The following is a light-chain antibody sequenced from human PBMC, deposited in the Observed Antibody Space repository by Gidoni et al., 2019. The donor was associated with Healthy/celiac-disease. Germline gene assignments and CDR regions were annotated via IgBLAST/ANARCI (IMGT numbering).Light chain of an antibody. Sequence: SYELTQPPSVSVSPGQTARITCPGDALPKQYAYWYQQKPGQAPVLVIYKDSERPSGIPERFSGSSSGTTVTLTISGVQAEDEADYYGQSADSSGTYVFGTGTKVTVL. J-gene: IGLJ1*01. V-gene: IGLV3-25*02. CDR2: KDS. CDR3: QSADSSGTYV. CDR1: ALPKQY.